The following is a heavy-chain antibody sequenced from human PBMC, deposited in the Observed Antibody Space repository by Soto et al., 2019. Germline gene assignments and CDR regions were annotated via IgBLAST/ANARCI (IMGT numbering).Heavy chain of an antibody. CDR3: AKKYYGSGSPDY. D-gene: IGHD3-10*01. CDR1: GFTFSSYA. V-gene: IGHV3-23*01. CDR2: ISGSGGST. J-gene: IGHJ4*02. Sequence: VGSLRLSCAASGFTFSSYAMSWVRQAPGKGLEWVSAISGSGGSTYYADSVKGRFTISRDNSKNTLYLQMNSLRAEDTAVYYCAKKYYGSGSPDYWGQGTLVTVSS.